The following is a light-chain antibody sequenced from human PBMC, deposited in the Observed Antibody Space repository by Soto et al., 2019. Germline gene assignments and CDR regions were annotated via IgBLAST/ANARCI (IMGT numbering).Light chain of an antibody. Sequence: IQMTPSPSSLSASVGDRVTITCRASQSITTYLNWYQQKPGEAPKLLISTSGTLQRGVPSRFSGSGSGTDFSLTITALRPEDFATYVCQQTYSTPYTFGQGTKLEIK. CDR2: TSG. J-gene: IGKJ2*01. V-gene: IGKV1-39*01. CDR3: QQTYSTPYT. CDR1: QSITTY.